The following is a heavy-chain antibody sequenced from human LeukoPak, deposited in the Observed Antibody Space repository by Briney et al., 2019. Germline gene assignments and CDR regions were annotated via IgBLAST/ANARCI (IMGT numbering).Heavy chain of an antibody. CDR3: AKVGQDIAVAGTWYDY. Sequence: GGSLRLSCAASGFTFSSYAMSWVRQAPGKGLEWVSGISGSGGSTYYADSVKGRFTISRDNSKNTLYVQMNSLRAEDTAVYYCAKVGQDIAVAGTWYDYWGQGTLVTVSS. CDR2: ISGSGGST. J-gene: IGHJ4*02. CDR1: GFTFSSYA. V-gene: IGHV3-23*01. D-gene: IGHD6-19*01.